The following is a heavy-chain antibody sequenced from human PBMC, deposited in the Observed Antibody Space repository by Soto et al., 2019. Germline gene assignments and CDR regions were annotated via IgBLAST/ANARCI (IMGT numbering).Heavy chain of an antibody. J-gene: IGHJ6*02. CDR2: IYPGDSDT. CDR1: GYSFTSYW. Sequence: PGEPLKISCKGSGYSFTSYWIGWVRQMPGKGLEWMGIIYPGDSDTRYSPSFQGQVTISADKSISTAYLQWSSLKASDTAMYYCPRQGGYYATVLGCYYYGMDVWGQGTTVTVSS. CDR3: PRQGGYYATVLGCYYYGMDV. D-gene: IGHD3-22*01. V-gene: IGHV5-51*01.